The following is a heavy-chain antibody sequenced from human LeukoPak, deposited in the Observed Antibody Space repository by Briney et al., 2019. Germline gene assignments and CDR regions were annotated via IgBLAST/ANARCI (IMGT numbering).Heavy chain of an antibody. D-gene: IGHD3-10*01. CDR1: GGTFSSYA. J-gene: IGHJ6*02. CDR3: ARSRLLWFGEFPLDYYGMDV. V-gene: IGHV1-69*13. CDR2: IIPIFGTA. Sequence: ASVKVSCKASGGTFSSYAISWVRQAPGQGLEWMGGIIPIFGTANYAQKFQGRVTITADESRSTAYMELSSLRSEDTAVYYCARSRLLWFGEFPLDYYGMDVWGQGTTVTVSS.